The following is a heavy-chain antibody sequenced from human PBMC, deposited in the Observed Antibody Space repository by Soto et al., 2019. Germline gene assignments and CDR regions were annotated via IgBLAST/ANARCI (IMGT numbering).Heavy chain of an antibody. CDR2: IYPGDSDT. Sequence: SGSEDNCASYGGRCVRHIHGKGLEWMGIIYPGDSDTRYSPSFQGQVTISADKSISTAYLQWSSLKASDTAMYYCARRGRGYSYGTGYYYYYYGMDVWGQGTTVTVS. CDR3: ARRGRGYSYGTGYYYYYYGMDV. J-gene: IGHJ6*02. D-gene: IGHD5-18*01. V-gene: IGHV5-51*01. CDR1: EDNCASYG.